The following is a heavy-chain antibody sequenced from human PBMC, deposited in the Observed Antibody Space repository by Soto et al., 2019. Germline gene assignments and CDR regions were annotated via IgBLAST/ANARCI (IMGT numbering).Heavy chain of an antibody. CDR3: ARSYDRRYYFDY. CDR1: GGSISSYY. J-gene: IGHJ4*02. D-gene: IGHD5-12*01. Sequence: SETLSLTCTVSGGSISSYYWSWIRQPPGKGLEWIGYIYFSGSTNYNPSLKSRVTISVDTSKNQFSLKLSSVTAADTAVYYCARSYDRRYYFDYWGQGTLVTVSS. CDR2: IYFSGST. V-gene: IGHV4-59*01.